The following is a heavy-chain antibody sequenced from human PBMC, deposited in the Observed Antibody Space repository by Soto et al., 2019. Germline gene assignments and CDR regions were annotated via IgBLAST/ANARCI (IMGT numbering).Heavy chain of an antibody. V-gene: IGHV1-69*10. CDR2: MNPNSGIA. CDR1: GYTFTSYD. CDR3: ASPDY. Sequence: ASVKVSCKASGYTFTSYDINWVRQATGQGLEWMGWMNPNSGIANYAQKFQGRVTITADKSTSTAYMELSSLRSEDTAVYYCASPDYWGQGTLVTVSS. J-gene: IGHJ4*02.